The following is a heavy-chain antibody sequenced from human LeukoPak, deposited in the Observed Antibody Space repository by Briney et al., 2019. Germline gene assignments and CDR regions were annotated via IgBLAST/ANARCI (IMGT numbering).Heavy chain of an antibody. D-gene: IGHD3-3*01. Sequence: GGSLRLSCAASGFTFSRYWMHWVGQAQGKGMVWVSRINSDGSRTNYADSVKGGFTISRDNAKSTLYLQMNSLRAGDTAVYYCAREQANSYYDFWSGQNSLLDYWGQGTLVTVSS. V-gene: IGHV3-74*01. CDR1: GFTFSRYW. J-gene: IGHJ4*02. CDR3: AREQANSYYDFWSGQNSLLDY. CDR2: INSDGSRT.